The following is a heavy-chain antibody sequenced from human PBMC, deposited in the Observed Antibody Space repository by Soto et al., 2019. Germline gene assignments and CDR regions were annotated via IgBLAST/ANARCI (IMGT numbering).Heavy chain of an antibody. Sequence: QLQLQESGPGLVKPSETLSLTCTVSGGSISSSSYYWGWIRQPPGKGLECIGSIYYSGSTYYNTSLKRQVTISVDTSKNQFSLKLSSVTAADTAVYYCAREGSSGGRYAFDIWGQGTMVTVSS. CDR3: AREGSSGGRYAFDI. D-gene: IGHD6-19*01. CDR2: IYYSGST. J-gene: IGHJ3*02. V-gene: IGHV4-39*01. CDR1: GGSISSSSYY.